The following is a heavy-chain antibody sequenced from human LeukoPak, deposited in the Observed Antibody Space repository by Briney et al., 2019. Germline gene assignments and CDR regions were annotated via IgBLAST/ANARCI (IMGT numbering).Heavy chain of an antibody. CDR2: IWYDGSNK. CDR1: GFTVISNY. CDR3: ARVSDYSNYFDY. J-gene: IGHJ4*02. Sequence: GGSLRLSCAASGFTVISNYMSWVRQAPGKGLEWVAVIWYDGSNKYYADSVKGRFTISRDNSKNTLYLQMNSLRAEDTAVYYCARVSDYSNYFDYWGQGTLVTVSS. V-gene: IGHV3-33*08. D-gene: IGHD4-11*01.